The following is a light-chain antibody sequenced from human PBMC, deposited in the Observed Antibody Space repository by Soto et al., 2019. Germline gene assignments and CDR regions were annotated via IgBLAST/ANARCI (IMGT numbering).Light chain of an antibody. Sequence: EIVLTQSPGILSLSPGERATLSCRASQSVSNDFLAWYQQKPGQAPRLLIYGASTRATDVPDRFSGSGSGADFTLTISGLQSEDFAVYYCQQYNNWPPYTFGQGTKVDIK. CDR1: QSVSNDF. V-gene: IGKV3D-15*01. CDR3: QQYNNWPPYT. CDR2: GAS. J-gene: IGKJ2*01.